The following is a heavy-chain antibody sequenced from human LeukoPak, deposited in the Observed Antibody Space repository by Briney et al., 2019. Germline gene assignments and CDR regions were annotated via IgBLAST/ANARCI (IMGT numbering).Heavy chain of an antibody. Sequence: GRSLRLSCAASGFTFSSYGMHWVRQAPGKGLEWVAVISYYGSNKYYADSVKGRFTIPRDNSKNTLYLQMNSLRAEDTAVYYCAKDVSSSLYYFDYWGQGTLVTVSS. CDR2: ISYYGSNK. D-gene: IGHD6-13*01. CDR1: GFTFSSYG. CDR3: AKDVSSSLYYFDY. V-gene: IGHV3-30*18. J-gene: IGHJ4*02.